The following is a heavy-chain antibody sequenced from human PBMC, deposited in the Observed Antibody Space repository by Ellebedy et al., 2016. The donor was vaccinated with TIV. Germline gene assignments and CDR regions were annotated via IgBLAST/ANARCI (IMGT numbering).Heavy chain of an antibody. V-gene: IGHV3-33*01. D-gene: IGHD2-21*02. CDR2: IWHDGSNK. J-gene: IGHJ4*02. CDR1: GFTFSSYG. Sequence: GESLKISCATSGFTFSSYGMHWVRQAPGKGLEWVAVIWHDGSNKYYADSVKGRFTISRDNSKNTLYLQMNSLRAEDTAVYYCARFAPAGSVTALGYWGQGTLVTVSS. CDR3: ARFAPAGSVTALGY.